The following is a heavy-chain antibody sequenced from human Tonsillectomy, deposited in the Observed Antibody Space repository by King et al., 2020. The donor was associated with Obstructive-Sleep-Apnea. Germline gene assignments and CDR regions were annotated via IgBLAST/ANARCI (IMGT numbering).Heavy chain of an antibody. Sequence: VQLVESGGGLVKPGGSLRLSCVVSGFSFSDYYMTWIRQAPGKGLEWVSYISGSGTYTNYEESVKGRFTISRDNAQNSLDLQMNSLRAEDTAVYYCVRSKTLSGSSPGGFDIWGQGTMVTVSS. D-gene: IGHD1-26*01. CDR1: GFSFSDYY. CDR3: VRSKTLSGSSPGGFDI. CDR2: ISGSGTYT. V-gene: IGHV3-11*06. J-gene: IGHJ3*02.